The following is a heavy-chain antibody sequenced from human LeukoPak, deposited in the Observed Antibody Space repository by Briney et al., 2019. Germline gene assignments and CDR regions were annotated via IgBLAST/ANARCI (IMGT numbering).Heavy chain of an antibody. CDR2: IYYSGST. CDR1: GGSISSSSYY. V-gene: IGHV4-39*01. Sequence: SETLSLTCTVSGGSISSSSYYWGWIRQPPGKGLEWIGNIYYSGSTYYNPSLKSRVTISVDTSKNQFSLKLSSVTAADTAVYYCARQQKNVCCTNGVCYLDYWGQGTLVTVSS. CDR3: ARQQKNVCCTNGVCYLDY. J-gene: IGHJ4*02. D-gene: IGHD2-8*01.